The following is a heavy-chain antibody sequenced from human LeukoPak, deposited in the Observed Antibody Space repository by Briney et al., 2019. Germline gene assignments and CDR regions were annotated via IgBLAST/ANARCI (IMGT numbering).Heavy chain of an antibody. CDR1: GYTFTSYG. D-gene: IGHD3-22*01. CDR2: ISAYNGNT. V-gene: IGHV1-18*01. Sequence: ASVKVSCKASGYTFTSYGISWVRQAPGQGLEWMGWISAYNGNTNYAQKLQGRVTMTTDTSTSTAYMGLRSLRSDDTAVYYCAREWDYYDSSGSPIPAPDHYYYGMDVWGQGTTVTVSS. CDR3: AREWDYYDSSGSPIPAPDHYYYGMDV. J-gene: IGHJ6*02.